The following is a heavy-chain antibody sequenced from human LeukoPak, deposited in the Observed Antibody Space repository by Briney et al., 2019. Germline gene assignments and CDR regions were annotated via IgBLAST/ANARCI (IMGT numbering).Heavy chain of an antibody. J-gene: IGHJ6*02. Sequence: PSETLSLTCAVYGGSFSGYYWSWIRQPPGKGLEWIGEINHSGSTNYNPSLKSRVTISVDTSKNQFSLKLSSVTAADTAVYYCARLVVARGWYYYGMDVWGQGTTVTVSS. CDR1: GGSFSGYY. V-gene: IGHV4-34*01. D-gene: IGHD3-22*01. CDR2: INHSGST. CDR3: ARLVVARGWYYYGMDV.